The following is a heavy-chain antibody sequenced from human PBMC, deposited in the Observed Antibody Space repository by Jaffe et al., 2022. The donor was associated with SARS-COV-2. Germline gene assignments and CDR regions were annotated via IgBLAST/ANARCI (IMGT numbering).Heavy chain of an antibody. CDR2: ISGDGGST. V-gene: IGHV3-43*02. CDR1: GFTFDDYA. J-gene: IGHJ6*02. Sequence: EVQLVESGGGVVQPGGSLRLSCAASGFTFDDYAMHWVRQAPGKGLEWVSLISGDGGSTYYADSVKGRFTISRDNSKNSLYLQMNSLRTEDTALYYCAKDIKSSVWSGYASYESYYYYGMDVWGQGTTVTVSS. CDR3: AKDIKSSVWSGYASYESYYYYGMDV. D-gene: IGHD3-3*01.